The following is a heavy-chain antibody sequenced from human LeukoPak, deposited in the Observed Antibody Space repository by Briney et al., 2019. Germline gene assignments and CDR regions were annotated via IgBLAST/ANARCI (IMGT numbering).Heavy chain of an antibody. CDR2: IYYSGST. J-gene: IGHJ5*02. CDR3: ARGMTTGPDP. Sequence: SETLSLTCTVSGGSISSYSRSWIRQPPGKGLEWIGYIYYSGSTNYNPSLKSRLTISVDTSKNQFSLKLSSVTAADTAVYYCARGMTTGPDPWGQGTLVTVSS. V-gene: IGHV4-59*08. CDR1: GGSISSYS. D-gene: IGHD4-17*01.